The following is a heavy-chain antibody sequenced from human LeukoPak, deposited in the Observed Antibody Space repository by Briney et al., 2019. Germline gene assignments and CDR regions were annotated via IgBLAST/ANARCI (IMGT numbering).Heavy chain of an antibody. V-gene: IGHV4-59*01. J-gene: IGHJ6*02. Sequence: SETLSLTCTVSGGSISSYYWSWIRQPPGKGLEWIGYIYYSGSTNYNPSLKSRVTISVDTSKNQFSLKLSSVTAADTAVYYCARDRYYGDYLHGIDVWGQGTTVTVSS. CDR2: IYYSGST. D-gene: IGHD4-17*01. CDR3: ARDRYYGDYLHGIDV. CDR1: GGSISSYY.